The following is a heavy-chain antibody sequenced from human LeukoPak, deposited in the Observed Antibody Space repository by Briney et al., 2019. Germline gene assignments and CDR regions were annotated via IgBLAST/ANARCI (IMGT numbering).Heavy chain of an antibody. CDR1: GDSVSSNSAA. CDR2: TYYRSKWYN. CDR3: ARVPSGPLTSRHAFDI. D-gene: IGHD3-9*01. Sequence: SQTLSLTCAVSGDSVSSNSAAWNWIRQSPSRGLEWLGRTYYRSKWYNDYAVSVKSRITINPETSKNQFSLQLNSVTPEDTAVYCCARVPSGPLTSRHAFDIWGQGTMVTVSS. J-gene: IGHJ3*02. V-gene: IGHV6-1*01.